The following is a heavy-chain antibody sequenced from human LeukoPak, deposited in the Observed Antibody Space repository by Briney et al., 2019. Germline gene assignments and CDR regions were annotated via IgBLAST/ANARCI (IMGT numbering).Heavy chain of an antibody. V-gene: IGHV4-59*01. CDR3: ARLGVYYDMGV. CDR2: IHYSGKA. D-gene: IGHD3-16*01. Sequence: SETLSLTCTVSGGSISGYYWTWIRQPPGKGLEWIGQIHYSGKADYNPSLRSRITISVDTSKNQMSLKLSSVTAADTAVYYCARLGVYYDMGVWGQGTTVTVS. CDR1: GGSISGYY. J-gene: IGHJ6*02.